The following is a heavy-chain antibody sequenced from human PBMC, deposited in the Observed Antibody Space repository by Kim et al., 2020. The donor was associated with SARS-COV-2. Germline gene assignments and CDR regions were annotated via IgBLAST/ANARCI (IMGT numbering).Heavy chain of an antibody. D-gene: IGHD5-18*01. J-gene: IGHJ4*02. V-gene: IGHV3-21*01. CDR3: ARVETAMVSFDY. Sequence: SNPASARGPFTSSRANAKSSLYLQMSSLRADDTAVYYCARVETAMVSFDYWGQGTLVTVSS.